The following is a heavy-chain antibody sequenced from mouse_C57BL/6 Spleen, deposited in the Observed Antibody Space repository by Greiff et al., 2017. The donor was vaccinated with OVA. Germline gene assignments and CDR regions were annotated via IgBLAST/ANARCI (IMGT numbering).Heavy chain of an antibody. CDR2: ISYDGSN. CDR1: GYSITSGYY. J-gene: IGHJ4*01. CDR3: ARRFYAMDY. Sequence: DVKLVESGPGLVKPSQSLSLTCSVTGYSITSGYYWNWIRQFPGNKLEWMGYISYDGSNNYNPSLKNRISITRDTSKNQFFLKLNSVTTEDTATYYCARRFYAMDYWGQGTSVTVSS. V-gene: IGHV3-6*01.